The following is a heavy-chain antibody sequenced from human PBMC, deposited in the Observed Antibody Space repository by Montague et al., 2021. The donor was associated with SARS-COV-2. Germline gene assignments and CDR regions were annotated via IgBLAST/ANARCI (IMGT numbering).Heavy chain of an antibody. CDR3: ARAAFYYGSGSDYDNWFDY. Sequence: SETLSLTCTMSGGSITYSSYYWGWIRLSPGKGLEWIGSIYYSGTAYYNASLKSRVTMSLDISKNQFSLRLNSTTAADTAVYFCARAAFYYGSGSDYDNWFDYWGQGTVVTVSS. CDR1: GGSITYSSYY. CDR2: IYYSGTA. D-gene: IGHD3-10*01. V-gene: IGHV4-39*07. J-gene: IGHJ5*01.